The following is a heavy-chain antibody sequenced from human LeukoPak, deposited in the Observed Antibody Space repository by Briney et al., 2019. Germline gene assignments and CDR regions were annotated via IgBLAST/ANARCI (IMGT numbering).Heavy chain of an antibody. V-gene: IGHV3-23*01. J-gene: IGHJ4*02. Sequence: GGSLRLSCAASGFTFSTYAMNWVRQAPGKGLEWVSTITGDGGYTHYADSVRGRFTISRANAKNSLFLQMNSLRPEATAVYYVGKSCNRDWDYFEYWGQGALLTACS. CDR2: ITGDGGYT. D-gene: IGHD3-9*01. CDR3: GKSCNRDWDYFEY. CDR1: GFTFSTYA.